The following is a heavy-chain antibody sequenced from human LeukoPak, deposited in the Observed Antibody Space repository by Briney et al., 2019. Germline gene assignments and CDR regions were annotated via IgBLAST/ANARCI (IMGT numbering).Heavy chain of an antibody. D-gene: IGHD3-10*01. Sequence: QSGGSLRLSCAASGFTFSSYGMHWVRQAPGKGLEWVAVIWYDGSNKYYADSVKGRFTISRDNSKNTLYLQMNSLRAEDTAVYYCARDWGAYYYGSGSYLDYWGQGTLVTVSS. V-gene: IGHV3-33*08. J-gene: IGHJ4*02. CDR2: IWYDGSNK. CDR1: GFTFSSYG. CDR3: ARDWGAYYYGSGSYLDY.